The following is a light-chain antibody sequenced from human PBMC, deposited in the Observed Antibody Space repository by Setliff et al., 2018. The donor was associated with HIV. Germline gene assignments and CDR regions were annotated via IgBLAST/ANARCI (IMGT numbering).Light chain of an antibody. Sequence: QSVLTQPPSVSGSPGQSVTISCTGTSSDVGYYNRVSWYQQPPGTVPRLMIYDVSKRPSGVSNRFSASISGNTASLTISGLQAEDEADYYCCSYATYYVFGTGTKVTVL. CDR2: DVS. J-gene: IGLJ1*01. CDR3: CSYATYYV. V-gene: IGLV2-18*02. CDR1: SSDVGYYNR.